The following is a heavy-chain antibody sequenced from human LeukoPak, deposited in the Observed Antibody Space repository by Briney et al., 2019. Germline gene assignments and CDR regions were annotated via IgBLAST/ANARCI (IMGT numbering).Heavy chain of an antibody. CDR2: IWNDGTNR. CDR3: AKDAQRGFDYSNSLEY. V-gene: IGHV3-33*06. Sequence: GGSLRLSCAASGFTFSHYGMHWVRQAPGKGLEGVAVIWNDGTNRYYGDSVKGRFTISRDDSKNTVYLQMNGLRAGDTAVYYCAKDAQRGFDYSNSLEYWGQGTLVTVSS. D-gene: IGHD4-11*01. J-gene: IGHJ4*02. CDR1: GFTFSHYG.